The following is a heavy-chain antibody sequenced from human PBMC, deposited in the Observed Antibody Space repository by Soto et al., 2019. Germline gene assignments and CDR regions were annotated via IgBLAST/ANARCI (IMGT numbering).Heavy chain of an antibody. CDR1: GGSFSDHY. V-gene: IGHV4-34*01. CDR3: ARHLSTAPFDY. CDR2: LNHRGGT. Sequence: PPETLRLPCVVNGGSFSDHYWSGFRQPPVKGLEWIAELNHRGGTKFNPSLRSRVTISVDTSKSQFSLKLSSVSAADTAVYFCARHLSTAPFDYWGQGALVT. J-gene: IGHJ4*02.